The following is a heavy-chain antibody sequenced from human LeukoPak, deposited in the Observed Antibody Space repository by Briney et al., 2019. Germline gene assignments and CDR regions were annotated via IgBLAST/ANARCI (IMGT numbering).Heavy chain of an antibody. J-gene: IGHJ4*02. V-gene: IGHV3-48*04. CDR2: ISGSGSGT. CDR3: ATYYYDSSGYKLLDY. CDR1: GFTFSSYS. D-gene: IGHD3-22*01. Sequence: QAGGSLRLSCAASGFTFSSYSMNWVRQAPGKGLEWVSGISGSGSGTHHADSVKGRFTISRDNAKNSLYLQMNSLRAENTAVYYCATYYYDSSGYKLLDYWGQGTLVTVSS.